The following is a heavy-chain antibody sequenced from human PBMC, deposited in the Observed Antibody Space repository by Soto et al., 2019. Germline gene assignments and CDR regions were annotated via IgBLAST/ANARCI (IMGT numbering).Heavy chain of an antibody. CDR3: AIVRSRKYCGGDCYLEY. CDR2: ISYDGSNK. Sequence: GVSXRLSCAATVFTFSRYTLHWFRHAPGKGLEWVAVISYDGSNKYYVDSVKGRFTISRDNSKNTLYLQMNSLRSDDTAVYYCAIVRSRKYCGGDCYLEYWGQGPLVNVYS. J-gene: IGHJ4*02. CDR1: VFTFSRYT. D-gene: IGHD2-21*02. V-gene: IGHV3-30*03.